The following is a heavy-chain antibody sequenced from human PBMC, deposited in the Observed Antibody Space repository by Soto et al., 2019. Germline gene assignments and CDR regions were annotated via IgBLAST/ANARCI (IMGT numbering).Heavy chain of an antibody. Sequence: GGSLRLSCAASGFTFSSYSMNWVRQAPGKGLEWVSYISSSSSTIYYADSVKGRFTISRDNAKNSLYLQMNSLRAEDTAVYYCARGILEWLLFAYYMDVWGKGTTVTVS. CDR1: GFTFSSYS. J-gene: IGHJ6*03. CDR2: ISSSSSTI. CDR3: ARGILEWLLFAYYMDV. V-gene: IGHV3-48*01. D-gene: IGHD3-3*01.